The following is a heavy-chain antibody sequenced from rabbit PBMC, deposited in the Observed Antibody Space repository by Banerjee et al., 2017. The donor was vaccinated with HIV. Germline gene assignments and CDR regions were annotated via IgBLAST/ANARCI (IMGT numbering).Heavy chain of an antibody. CDR1: GFDFSNKYV. Sequence: QEQLEESGGDLVKPEGSLTLTCTASGFDFSNKYVMCWVRQAPGKGLEWIACIYVGSSGSTYYANWAKGRFTISKTSSTAVTLQMTSLTAADTATYFCARDLAGVIGWNFNLWGLGTLVTVS. CDR3: ARDLAGVIGWNFNL. D-gene: IGHD4-1*01. J-gene: IGHJ4*01. CDR2: IYVGSSGST. V-gene: IGHV1S45*01.